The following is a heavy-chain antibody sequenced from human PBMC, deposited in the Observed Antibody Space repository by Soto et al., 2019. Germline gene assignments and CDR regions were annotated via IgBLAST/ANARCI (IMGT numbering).Heavy chain of an antibody. V-gene: IGHV4-4*07. CDR1: GGSISSYY. D-gene: IGHD1-7*01. J-gene: IGHJ3*02. CDR2: IYTSGST. Sequence: SETLSLTCTVSGGSISSYYWNWIRQPAGKGLEWLGRIYTSGSTNYNPSLKSRVTMSVDTSKNQFSLKLSPVTAADTAVYYCAKATATTRGAFDICSQGTMVTVSS. CDR3: AKATATTRGAFDI.